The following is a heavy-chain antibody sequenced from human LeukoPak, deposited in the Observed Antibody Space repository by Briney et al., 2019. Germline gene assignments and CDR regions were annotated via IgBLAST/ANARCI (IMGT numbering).Heavy chain of an antibody. V-gene: IGHV3-48*01. CDR3: AKDNDFWSGYFDY. D-gene: IGHD3-3*01. Sequence: QPGGSLRLSCAASGFSFSKYKMNWARQAPGKGLECASHITTSGGTAYYADSVKGRFTISRDNSKNTLYLQMNSLRAEDTAVYYCAKDNDFWSGYFDYWGQGTLVTVSS. J-gene: IGHJ4*02. CDR2: ITTSGGTA. CDR1: GFSFSKYK.